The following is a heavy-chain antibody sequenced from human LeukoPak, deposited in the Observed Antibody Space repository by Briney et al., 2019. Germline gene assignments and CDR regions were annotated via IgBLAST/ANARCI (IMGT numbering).Heavy chain of an antibody. CDR2: IIPIFGTA. CDR1: GGTFSSYA. Sequence: SVKVSCKASGGTFSSYAISWVRQAPGQGLEWMGRIIPIFGTANYAQKFQGRVTITTDESTSTAYMELRSLRSDDTAVYYCARASSGWYPSAYYYVDVWGKGTTVTVSS. D-gene: IGHD6-19*01. V-gene: IGHV1-69*05. CDR3: ARASSGWYPSAYYYVDV. J-gene: IGHJ6*03.